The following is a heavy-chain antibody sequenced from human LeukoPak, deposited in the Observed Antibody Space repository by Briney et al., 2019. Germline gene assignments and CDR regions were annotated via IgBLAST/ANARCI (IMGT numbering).Heavy chain of an antibody. CDR1: GGSISSYH. CDR2: IYYSGST. J-gene: IGHJ6*03. D-gene: IGHD2-15*01. V-gene: IGHV4-59*01. Sequence: PSETLSLTCTVSGGSISSYHWSWIRQPPGKGLEWIGYIYYSGSTNYNPSLKSRVTISVDTSKNQFSLKLSSVTAADTAVYYCARSLRWMNLYTPYYMDVWGKGTTVTVSS. CDR3: ARSLRWMNLYTPYYMDV.